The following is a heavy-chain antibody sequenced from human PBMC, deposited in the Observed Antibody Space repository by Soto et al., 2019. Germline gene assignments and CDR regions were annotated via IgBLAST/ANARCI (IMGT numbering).Heavy chain of an antibody. CDR1: GYTFTSYG. Sequence: ASVKVSCKASGYTFTSYGISWVRQAPGQGLEWMGWISAYNGNTNYAQKLQGRVTMTTDTSTSTAYMELRSLRSGDTDVYYCASAIVATGYFDYWGQGTLVTVSS. CDR2: ISAYNGNT. CDR3: ASAIVATGYFDY. D-gene: IGHD5-12*01. J-gene: IGHJ4*02. V-gene: IGHV1-18*01.